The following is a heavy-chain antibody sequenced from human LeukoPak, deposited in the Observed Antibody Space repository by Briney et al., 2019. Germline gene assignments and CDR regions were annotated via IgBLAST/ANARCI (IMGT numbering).Heavy chain of an antibody. V-gene: IGHV4-34*01. D-gene: IGHD3-10*01. Sequence: SETLSLTCAVYGGSFSGYYWSWIRQPPGKGLEWIGEINHSGSTNYNPSLKSRVTISVDTSKNQFSMKLSSVTAADTAVYYCARGYYYGSGTTRRKLYSYGMDVWGQGTTVTVSS. CDR2: INHSGST. CDR3: ARGYYYGSGTTRRKLYSYGMDV. J-gene: IGHJ6*02. CDR1: GGSFSGYY.